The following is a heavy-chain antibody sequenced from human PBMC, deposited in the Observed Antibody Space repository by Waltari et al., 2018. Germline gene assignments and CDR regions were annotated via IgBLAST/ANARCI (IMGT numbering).Heavy chain of an antibody. D-gene: IGHD1-26*01. CDR1: VGSISSSSYY. CDR3: ARGGAAHFDY. Sequence: QLQLQESGPGLVKPSETLSLTCTVSVGSISSSSYYWGWIRQPPGKGLEWIGSIYYSGSTYYNPSLKSRVTISVDTSKNQFSLKLSSVTAADTAVYYCARGGAAHFDYWGQGTLVTVSS. J-gene: IGHJ4*02. CDR2: IYYSGST. V-gene: IGHV4-39*01.